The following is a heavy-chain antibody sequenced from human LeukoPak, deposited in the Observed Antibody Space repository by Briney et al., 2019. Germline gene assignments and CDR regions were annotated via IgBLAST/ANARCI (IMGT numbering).Heavy chain of an antibody. D-gene: IGHD3-22*01. CDR3: AREAYYYDSSGPKYFQH. Sequence: VKVSCKASGYTFTGYYMHWVRQAPGQGLEWMGRINPNSGGTNYAQKFQGRVTMTRDTSISTAYMELSRLRSDDTAVYYCAREAYYYDSSGPKYFQHWGQGTLVTVSS. CDR1: GYTFTGYY. CDR2: INPNSGGT. J-gene: IGHJ1*01. V-gene: IGHV1-2*06.